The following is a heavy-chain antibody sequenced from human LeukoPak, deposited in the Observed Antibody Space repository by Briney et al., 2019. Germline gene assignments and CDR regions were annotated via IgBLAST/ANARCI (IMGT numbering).Heavy chain of an antibody. D-gene: IGHD2-15*01. Sequence: ASVKVSCKASGYTFTGYHMHWVRQAPGQGLEWMGWINPNSGGTNYAQKFQGRVTVTRDTSITTAYMELSSLTSDDTAVYYCARDIRAASLGYYYGMDVWGQGTTVTVSS. J-gene: IGHJ6*02. CDR3: ARDIRAASLGYYYGMDV. CDR2: INPNSGGT. V-gene: IGHV1-2*02. CDR1: GYTFTGYH.